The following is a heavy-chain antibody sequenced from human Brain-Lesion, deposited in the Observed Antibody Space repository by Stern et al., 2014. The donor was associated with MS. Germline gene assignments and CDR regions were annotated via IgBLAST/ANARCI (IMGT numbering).Heavy chain of an antibody. Sequence: LVQSGGGLVQPGGSLRLSCAASGFTVSNYWMHWVRQAPGKGLVWVSRVNNDGRRTSYADSVKGRFTMSRDNAKNTLYLQMNSLRVEDTAIYYCARGERWFDSWGQGTLVTVSS. V-gene: IGHV3-74*02. J-gene: IGHJ5*01. CDR3: ARGERWFDS. D-gene: IGHD3-10*01. CDR2: VNNDGRRT. CDR1: GFTVSNYW.